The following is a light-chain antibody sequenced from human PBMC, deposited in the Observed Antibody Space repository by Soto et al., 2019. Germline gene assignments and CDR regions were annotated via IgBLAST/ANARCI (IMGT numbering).Light chain of an antibody. CDR3: CSFTSSNTHV. Sequence: QSALTQPPSASGSPGQSVTISCSGTSSDIGDYDYVSWYQQHPGKVPKLIISEVNKRPSGVSGRFSGSKSGNTASLTISGLQAEDEADYYCCSFTSSNTHVFGTGTKVTVL. J-gene: IGLJ1*01. CDR2: EVN. V-gene: IGLV2-8*01. CDR1: SSDIGDYDY.